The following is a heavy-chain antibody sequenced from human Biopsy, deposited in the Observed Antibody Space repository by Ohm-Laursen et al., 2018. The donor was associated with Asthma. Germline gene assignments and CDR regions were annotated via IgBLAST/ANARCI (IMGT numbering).Heavy chain of an antibody. D-gene: IGHD6-19*01. CDR3: ARTLAAADSYDY. V-gene: IGHV1-18*01. CDR2: ISPDSGNT. CDR1: GYTFTSYT. Sequence: ASVKVSCKASGYTFTSYTITWVRQAPGQGLEWMGWISPDSGNTNYAQKLQGRVTMTTVTSASTAYMDLRSLRSDDTAVYYCARTLAAADSYDYWGQGTLVTVSS. J-gene: IGHJ4*01.